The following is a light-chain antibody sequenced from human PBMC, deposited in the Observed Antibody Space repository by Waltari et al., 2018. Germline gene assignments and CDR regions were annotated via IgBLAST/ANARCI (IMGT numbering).Light chain of an antibody. V-gene: IGKV3-15*01. CDR1: PSVSSN. CDR2: GAS. Sequence: EIVMTQSPATLSVSPGESAPLSCRASPSVSSNLAWYQQRPGQAPRLLIYGASTRATGIPARFSGSGSGTEFTLTISSLQSEDFAVYYCQQYNNWPPYTFGQGTKLEIK. CDR3: QQYNNWPPYT. J-gene: IGKJ2*01.